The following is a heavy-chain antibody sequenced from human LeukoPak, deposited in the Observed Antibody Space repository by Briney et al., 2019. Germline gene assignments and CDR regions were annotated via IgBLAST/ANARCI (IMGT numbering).Heavy chain of an antibody. Sequence: GGSLRLSCAASGFTFSSYSMNWVRQAPGKGLEWVSSISSSSSYIYYADSVKGRFTISRDNAKNSLYLQMNSLRAEDTAVYYCARVGSNGYSNYWGQGTLVTVSS. D-gene: IGHD3-22*01. V-gene: IGHV3-21*01. CDR1: GFTFSSYS. J-gene: IGHJ4*02. CDR3: ARVGSNGYSNY. CDR2: ISSSSSYI.